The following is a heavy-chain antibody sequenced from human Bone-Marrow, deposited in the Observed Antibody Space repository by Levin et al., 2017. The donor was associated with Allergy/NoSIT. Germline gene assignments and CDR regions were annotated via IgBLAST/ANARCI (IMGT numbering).Heavy chain of an antibody. V-gene: IGHV4-59*01. CDR1: GGSLSNSY. J-gene: IGHJ4*02. Sequence: SETLSLTCTVSGGSLSNSYWTWIRQTPDKRLEWIGHIYFSATTNYNPSLKSRVTISADTSKNQFSLRLTSVTAADTAVYYCSSTSQYCRSDFWRQCTLVIVSS. CDR2: IYFSATT. D-gene: IGHD2/OR15-2a*01. CDR3: SSTSQYCRSDF.